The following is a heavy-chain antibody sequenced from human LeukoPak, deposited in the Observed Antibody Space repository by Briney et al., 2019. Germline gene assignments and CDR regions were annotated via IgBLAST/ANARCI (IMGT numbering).Heavy chain of an antibody. V-gene: IGHV1-2*02. Sequence: ASVKVSCKASGYTFTGYYMHWVRQAPGQGLEWMGWINPNSGGTNYAQKFQGRVTMTRDTSISTAYMELSRLRSDDTAVYYCARESIAAAVVDAFDIWAKGQWSPSLQ. J-gene: IGHJ3*02. D-gene: IGHD6-13*01. CDR3: ARESIAAAVVDAFDI. CDR2: INPNSGGT. CDR1: GYTFTGYY.